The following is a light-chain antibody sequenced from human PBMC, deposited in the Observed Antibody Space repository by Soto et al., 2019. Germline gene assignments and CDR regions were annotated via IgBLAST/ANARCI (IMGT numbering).Light chain of an antibody. J-gene: IGKJ1*01. CDR2: YTS. V-gene: IGKV3-11*01. CDR3: HRRQSWPRT. CDR1: QYVGTR. Sequence: EIVMTQSPATLSVSPGERATLSCRASQYVGTRLAWYQHKPGQAPRLLIYYTSNRATGIPARFSGSGSGTDFTLTISSLAPEDFAIYYCHRRQSWPRTFGQGTKVDIK.